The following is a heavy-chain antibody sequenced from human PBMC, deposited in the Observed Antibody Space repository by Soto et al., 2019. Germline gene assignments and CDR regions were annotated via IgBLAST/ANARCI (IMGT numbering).Heavy chain of an antibody. V-gene: IGHV1-69*06. CDR3: AAPRTDGYKVPDPSTYYYYGLDV. CDR2: IIPIFGTP. J-gene: IGHJ6*02. D-gene: IGHD5-12*01. Sequence: SVKVSCKASGGTFSSYAISWVRQAPGQGLEWMGGIIPIFGTPNYAQKFQGRVTITADRSTSTAYLELNSLRSEDTAVYYCAAPRTDGYKVPDPSTYYYYGLDVWGQGTTVTVSS. CDR1: GGTFSSYA.